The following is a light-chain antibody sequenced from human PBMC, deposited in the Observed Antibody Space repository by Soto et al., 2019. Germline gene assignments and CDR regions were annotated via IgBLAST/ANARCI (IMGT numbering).Light chain of an antibody. J-gene: IGLJ3*02. CDR2: EVT. V-gene: IGLV2-8*01. CDR3: SSYAASNNFYFV. Sequence: QSALTQPPSASGSPGQSVTISCTGTSSDVGGYNYVSWYQQYPGRAPKLMIYEVTKRPSGVPDRFSGSKSGNTASLTVSGLQADDEADYYCSSYAASNNFYFVFGGGTKVTVL. CDR1: SSDVGGYNY.